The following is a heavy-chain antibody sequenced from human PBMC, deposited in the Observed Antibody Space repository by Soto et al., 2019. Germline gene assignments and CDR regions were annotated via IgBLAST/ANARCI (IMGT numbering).Heavy chain of an antibody. V-gene: IGHV4-59*01. J-gene: IGHJ6*02. Sequence: QVQLQESGPGLVKPSETLSLTCTVSGGSISSYYWSWIRQPPGKGLEWIGYIYYSGSTNYNPSLKSRVTISVDTAKNQFSLKLSSVTAADTDVYYCARDSSYGGSYYGMDVWGQGTTVTVSS. CDR1: GGSISSYY. CDR2: IYYSGST. D-gene: IGHD4-17*01. CDR3: ARDSSYGGSYYGMDV.